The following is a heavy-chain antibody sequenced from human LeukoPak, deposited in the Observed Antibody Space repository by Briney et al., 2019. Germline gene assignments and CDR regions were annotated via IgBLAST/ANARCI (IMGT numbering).Heavy chain of an antibody. J-gene: IGHJ6*02. D-gene: IGHD3-10*01. CDR2: INHGGST. V-gene: IGHV4-34*01. CDR1: GGSFSGYY. Sequence: PSETLSLTCAVYGGSFSGYYWSWIRQPPGKGLEWIGEINHGGSTNYNPSLKSRVTISVDTSKNQFSLKLSSVTAADTAVYYCARGKYYGSGSSKRYYYYGMDVWGQGTTVTVSS. CDR3: ARGKYYGSGSSKRYYYYGMDV.